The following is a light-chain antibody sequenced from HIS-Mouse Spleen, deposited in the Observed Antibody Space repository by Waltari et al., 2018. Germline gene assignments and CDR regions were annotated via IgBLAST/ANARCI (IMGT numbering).Light chain of an antibody. Sequence: QSALTQPRSVSGSPGPSVTISCTGTSSDVGGYYYVSWYQQHPGKAPKSMIYDVSKRPSGVPDRFSGSKSGNTASLTISGLQAEDEADYYCCSYAGSYTPWVFGGGTKLTVL. V-gene: IGLV2-11*01. CDR2: DVS. CDR3: CSYAGSYTPWV. CDR1: SSDVGGYYY. J-gene: IGLJ3*02.